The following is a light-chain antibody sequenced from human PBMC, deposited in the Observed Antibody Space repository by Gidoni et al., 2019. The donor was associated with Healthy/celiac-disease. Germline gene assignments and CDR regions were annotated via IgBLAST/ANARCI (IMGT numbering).Light chain of an antibody. CDR2: GAS. J-gene: IGKJ1*01. Sequence: EIALTQSPGTLSLSPGERATPSCRASQSVSSSYLAWYQQKPGQAPRLLIYGASSRATGIPDRFSGSGSGTDFTLTISRLEPEDFAVYYCQQYGSAWTFGQGTKVEIK. V-gene: IGKV3-20*01. CDR3: QQYGSAWT. CDR1: QSVSSSY.